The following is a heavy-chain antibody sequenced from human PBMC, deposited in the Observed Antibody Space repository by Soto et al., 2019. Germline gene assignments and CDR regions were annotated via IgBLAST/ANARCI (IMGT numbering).Heavy chain of an antibody. CDR2: IYYSGST. CDR1: GGSISSSSYY. Sequence: QLQLQESGPGLVKPSETLSLTCTVSGGSISSSSYYWGWIRQPPGKGLEWIGSIYYSGSTYYNPSLKSRVTISVDTSKNQFSLKLSSVTAADTAVYYCASGPLGGDQTPFDYWGQGTLVTVSS. J-gene: IGHJ4*02. D-gene: IGHD2-21*01. CDR3: ASGPLGGDQTPFDY. V-gene: IGHV4-39*01.